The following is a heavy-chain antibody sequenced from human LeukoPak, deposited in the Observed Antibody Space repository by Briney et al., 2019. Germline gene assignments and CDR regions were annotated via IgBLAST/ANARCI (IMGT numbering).Heavy chain of an antibody. CDR2: ISRSSSYI. Sequence: PGGALRLSCASSGFTFSSYSMNWVRQPPGKGLEGVSSISRSSSYIYDAGCVKGRLTISRDNSKNTLYLQMYSLRAEDTAVYYCARAAMVRGVDYFDWWGQGTLVTVSA. CDR1: GFTFSSYS. V-gene: IGHV3-21*04. J-gene: IGHJ4*02. D-gene: IGHD3-10*01. CDR3: ARAAMVRGVDYFDW.